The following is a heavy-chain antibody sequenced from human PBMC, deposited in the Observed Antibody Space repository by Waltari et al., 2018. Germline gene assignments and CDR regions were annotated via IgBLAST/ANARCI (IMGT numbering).Heavy chain of an antibody. CDR3: AKGDTGRSAPSDY. CDR2: ISASGGNT. D-gene: IGHD5-18*01. Sequence: EVQLLESGGGLAQPGGSLRLSCAASGFTFSSYAMSWVRQAPGKGLEWVSSISASGGNTYYADSVKGRFTISRDNMKNTINLQMNSLRAEDTAVYFCAKGDTGRSAPSDYWGQGTLVTVSS. J-gene: IGHJ4*02. CDR1: GFTFSSYA. V-gene: IGHV3-23*01.